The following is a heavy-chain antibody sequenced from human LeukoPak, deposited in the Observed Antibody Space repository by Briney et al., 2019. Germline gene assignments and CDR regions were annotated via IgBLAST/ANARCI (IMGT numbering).Heavy chain of an antibody. CDR3: ASGYCSGVSCLFDY. Sequence: GSLRLSCAASGFTFSSYSMNWVRQAPGKGLEWVSSISSSSSHTHYADSVKGRFTISRDDAKNSLYLQMNSLRAEDTAVYYCASGYCSGVSCLFDYWGQGTLVAVSS. CDR1: GFTFSSYS. CDR2: ISSSSSHT. J-gene: IGHJ4*02. D-gene: IGHD2-15*01. V-gene: IGHV3-21*01.